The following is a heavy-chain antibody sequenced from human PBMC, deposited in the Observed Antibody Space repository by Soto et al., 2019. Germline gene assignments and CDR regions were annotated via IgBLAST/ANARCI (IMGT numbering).Heavy chain of an antibody. CDR1: GLTVTRNY. Sequence: ELQLVESGGGLIQPGGSLRLSCAASGLTVTRNYMTWVRLAPGTGLECVSTIHTGGKTFYTDSVKGRFTVSRDASKNTVDLQMNTLSVEDTALYYCATGGSKRVRGAIVEVFHLEFWGRGTVVTVSS. J-gene: IGHJ4*02. D-gene: IGHD3-10*01. CDR2: IHTGGKT. CDR3: ATGGSKRVRGAIVEVFHLEF. V-gene: IGHV3-53*02.